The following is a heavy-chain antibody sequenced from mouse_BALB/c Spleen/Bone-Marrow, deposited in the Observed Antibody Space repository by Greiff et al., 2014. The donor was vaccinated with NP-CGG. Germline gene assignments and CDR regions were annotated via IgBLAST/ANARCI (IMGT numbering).Heavy chain of an antibody. Sequence: GSELVRPGASVKLSCKASGYTFTSYWMHWVKQRPGQGLEWIGNIYPGSGSTNYDEKFKSKATLTVDTSSSTAYMQLRGLSLEAADVYVCSREIGPYGLDYWGQGTSLTVSS. CDR1: GYTFTSYW. CDR3: SREIGPYGLDY. CDR2: IYPGSGST. D-gene: IGHD2-14*01. J-gene: IGHJ4*01. V-gene: IGHV1S22*01.